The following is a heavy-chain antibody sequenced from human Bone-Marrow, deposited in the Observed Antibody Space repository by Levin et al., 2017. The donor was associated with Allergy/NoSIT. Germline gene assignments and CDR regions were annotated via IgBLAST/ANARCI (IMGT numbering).Heavy chain of an antibody. J-gene: IGHJ4*02. CDR2: IKSKTDGGTT. Sequence: GGSLRLSCAASGFTFSNAWMSWVRQAPGKGLEWVGRIKSKTDGGTTDCAAPVKGRFTISRDDSKNTLYLQMNSLKTEDTAVYYCTTYPWADNSGYYGGYWGQGTLVTVSS. CDR1: GFTFSNAW. V-gene: IGHV3-15*01. D-gene: IGHD3-22*01. CDR3: TTYPWADNSGYYGGY.